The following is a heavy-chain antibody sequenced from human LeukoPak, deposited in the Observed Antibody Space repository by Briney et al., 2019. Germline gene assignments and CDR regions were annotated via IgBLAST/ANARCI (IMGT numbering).Heavy chain of an antibody. J-gene: IGHJ3*02. CDR3: AREFGGMNAFDI. Sequence: ASVKVSCKSSGYTFTSYGISWVRQAPGQGLEWMGWISAYNGNTNYAQKLQGRVTTTTDTSTSTAYMELRSLRSDDTAVYYCAREFGGMNAFDIWGQGTMVTVSS. CDR1: GYTFTSYG. D-gene: IGHD3-16*01. CDR2: ISAYNGNT. V-gene: IGHV1-18*01.